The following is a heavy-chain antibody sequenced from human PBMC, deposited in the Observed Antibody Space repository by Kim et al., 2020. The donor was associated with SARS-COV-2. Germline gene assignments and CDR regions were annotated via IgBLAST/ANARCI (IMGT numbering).Heavy chain of an antibody. D-gene: IGHD3-16*01. Sequence: GGSLRLSCAASGFTFSDYVMTWVRQAPGKGLEWVSGISGSGDIILYVDSVEGRFTVLRDNSQKTMFLQMNSLRAEDTAVYYCARNSGSHGYLSELIDAF. CDR2: ISGSGDII. CDR1: GFTFSDYV. CDR3: ARNSGSHGYLSELIDAF. J-gene: IGHJ3*01. V-gene: IGHV3-23*01.